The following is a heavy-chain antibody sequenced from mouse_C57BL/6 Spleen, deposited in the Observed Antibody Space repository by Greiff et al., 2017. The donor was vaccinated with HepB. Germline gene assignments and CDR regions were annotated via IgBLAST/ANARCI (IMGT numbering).Heavy chain of an antibody. CDR1: GYTFTSYW. D-gene: IGHD1-1*01. V-gene: IGHV1-69*01. Sequence: QVQLKQSGAEFVMPGASVKLSCKASGYTFTSYWMHWVKQRPGQGLEWIGEIDPSDSYTNYNQKFKGKSTLTVDKSSSTAYMQLSSLTSEDSALYYCATVVATSRYFDVWGTGTTVTVSS. J-gene: IGHJ1*03. CDR3: ATVVATSRYFDV. CDR2: IDPSDSYT.